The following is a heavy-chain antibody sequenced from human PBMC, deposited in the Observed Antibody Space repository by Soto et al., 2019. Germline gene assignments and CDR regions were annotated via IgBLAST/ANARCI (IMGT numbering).Heavy chain of an antibody. CDR1: GYTFIIYG. D-gene: IGHD3-10*01. Sequence: ASLKVSCKASGYTFIIYGITWVRQAPGQGLEWMGWISAHNGNTNYAQKLQGRVTMTTDTSTSTAYMELRSLRSDDTAVYYCARAYYYNSGTLAWFDPWGQGTLVTVSS. CDR3: ARAYYYNSGTLAWFDP. J-gene: IGHJ5*02. V-gene: IGHV1-18*01. CDR2: ISAHNGNT.